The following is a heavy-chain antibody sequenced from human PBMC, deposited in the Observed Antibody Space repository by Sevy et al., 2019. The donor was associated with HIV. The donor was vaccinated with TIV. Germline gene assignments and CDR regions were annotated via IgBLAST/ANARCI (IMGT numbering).Heavy chain of an antibody. V-gene: IGHV3-7*03. CDR3: ASDCSSASCLWGLDV. D-gene: IGHD2-2*01. CDR1: GFSFSNYW. CDR2: IKRDGSER. Sequence: GGSLRLSCAASGFSFSNYWMSWVRQAPGKGLEWVANIKRDGSERYYVASVKGRFTISRDNAKTSLYLQMHSLGAEDTAVYYCASDCSSASCLWGLDVWGQGTTVTVSS. J-gene: IGHJ6*02.